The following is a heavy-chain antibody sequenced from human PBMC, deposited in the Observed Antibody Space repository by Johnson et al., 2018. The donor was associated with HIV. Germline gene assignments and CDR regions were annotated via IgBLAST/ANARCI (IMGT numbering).Heavy chain of an antibody. D-gene: IGHD1-26*01. CDR3: ARDSGSYQGAFDI. CDR1: GFTFSSYA. V-gene: IGHV3-30*04. CDR2: ISYDGTNK. Sequence: QVQLVESGGGVVQPGRSLRLSCAASGFTFSSYAMHWVRQAPGKGLEWVAVISYDGTNKYYADSVKGRFTISRDNSKSMLYLQMNSLRAEDTAVYYCARDSGSYQGAFDIWGQGTMVTVSS. J-gene: IGHJ3*02.